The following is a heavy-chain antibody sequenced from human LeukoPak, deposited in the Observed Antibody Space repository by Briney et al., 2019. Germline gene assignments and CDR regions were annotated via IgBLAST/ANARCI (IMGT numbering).Heavy chain of an antibody. J-gene: IGHJ4*02. D-gene: IGHD1-20*01. CDR2: ISGSGGST. CDR1: GFTFSTYT. Sequence: GGSLRLSCAASGFTFSTYTMSWVSQTPGKGLEWVSTISGSGGSTYYADSVKGRFSISRDNSKSTLYLQMNNLRAEDTAMYYCAKEGGDTWTNFYFHYWGQGTLVTVSS. CDR3: AKEGGDTWTNFYFHY. V-gene: IGHV3-23*01.